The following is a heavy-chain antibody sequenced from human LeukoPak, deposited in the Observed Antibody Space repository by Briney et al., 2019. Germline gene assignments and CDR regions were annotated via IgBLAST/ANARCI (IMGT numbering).Heavy chain of an antibody. CDR2: ISGSGGST. CDR3: AKDADPDYYDSSGYYNY. Sequence: GGSLRLSCAASGFTFSSYGMSWVRQAPGKGLEWVSAISGSGGSTYYADSVKGRFTISRDNSKNTLYLQMNSLRAEDTAVYYCAKDADPDYYDSSGYYNYWGQGTLVTVSS. CDR1: GFTFSSYG. D-gene: IGHD3-22*01. V-gene: IGHV3-23*01. J-gene: IGHJ4*02.